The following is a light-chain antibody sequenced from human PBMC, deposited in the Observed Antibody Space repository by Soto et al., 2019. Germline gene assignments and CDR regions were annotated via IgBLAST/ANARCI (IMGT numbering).Light chain of an antibody. CDR3: AAWDASLKRVL. CDR1: SSNIGAGYD. J-gene: IGLJ2*01. CDR2: GNS. V-gene: IGLV1-40*01. Sequence: QSVLTQPPSVSGAPGQRVTISCTGSSSNIGAGYDVHWYQQLPGTAPKLLIYGNSNRPSGVPDRFSGSKSGTSASLAITGLQAEDEADYYCAAWDASLKRVLFGGGTKVTVL.